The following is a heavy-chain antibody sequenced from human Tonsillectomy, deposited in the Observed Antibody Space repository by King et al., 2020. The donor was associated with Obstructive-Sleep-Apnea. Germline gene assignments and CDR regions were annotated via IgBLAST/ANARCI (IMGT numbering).Heavy chain of an antibody. CDR2: ISYSGST. J-gene: IGHJ4*02. CDR3: ARDRVGRDGYNRFDD. D-gene: IGHD5-24*01. CDR1: GGSINSYY. Sequence: QLQESGPGLVKPSETLSLTCTVSGGSINSYYWSWIRQTPGKGLEWIGYISYSGSTNYNPSLKSRVTISVDTSKNQFSLKLSSVTAADTAVYYCARDRVGRDGYNRFDDWGQGTLVTVSS. V-gene: IGHV4-59*01.